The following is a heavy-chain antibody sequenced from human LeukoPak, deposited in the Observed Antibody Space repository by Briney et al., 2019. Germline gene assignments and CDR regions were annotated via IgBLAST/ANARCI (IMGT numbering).Heavy chain of an antibody. CDR1: GLTFNNFG. CDR2: INWNGGRT. V-gene: IGHV3-20*04. J-gene: IGHJ4*02. D-gene: IGHD3-22*01. Sequence: GGSLRLSCAACGLTFNNFGMRWVRQAPGKGLEWVSGINWNGGRTDYADSVKGSFTISRDNAKNSLYLQMNSLRAEDTSLYYCARGGGNYPFDYWGQGTLVTVSS. CDR3: ARGGGNYPFDY.